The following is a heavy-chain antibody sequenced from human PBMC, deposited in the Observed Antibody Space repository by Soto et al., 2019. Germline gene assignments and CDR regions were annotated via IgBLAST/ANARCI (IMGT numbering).Heavy chain of an antibody. CDR3: ARSREDYYDSSGYSSDY. Sequence: GASVKVSCKASGGTYSSYAMWWVHQSPEKGLEWMGGIIPIFGTANYAQKFQGRVTITADESTSTAYMELSSLRSEDTAVYYCARSREDYYDSSGYSSDYWGQGTLVTVSS. J-gene: IGHJ4*02. D-gene: IGHD3-22*01. CDR2: IIPIFGTA. V-gene: IGHV1-69*13. CDR1: GGTYSSYA.